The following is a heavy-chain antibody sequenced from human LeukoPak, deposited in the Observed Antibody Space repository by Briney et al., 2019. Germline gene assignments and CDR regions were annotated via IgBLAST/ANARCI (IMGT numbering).Heavy chain of an antibody. V-gene: IGHV1-18*01. CDR2: ISAYNGNT. D-gene: IGHD1-14*01. Sequence: ASVTVSCKASRCIFTSYGISWVRQAPGQGLEWMGWISAYNGNTNCAQKLQGRVTMTTDTSTSTAYMYLRRLRSDDEATYYCARDSHRYYFDYWGQGTLVTVSS. CDR3: ARDSHRYYFDY. CDR1: RCIFTSYG. J-gene: IGHJ4*02.